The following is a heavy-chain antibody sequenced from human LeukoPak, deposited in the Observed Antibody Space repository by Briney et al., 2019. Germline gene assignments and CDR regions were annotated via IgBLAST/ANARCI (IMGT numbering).Heavy chain of an antibody. V-gene: IGHV3-21*01. Sequence: GESLRLSCAASGFMFDTYTMNWVRQAPGKGLEWVSSIRSSSSYMYSADSVKGRFAVSRDNAKKSLYLQMNSLRAEDTAVYYCVRDLGHSYGYGLDYWGRGTLVTVSA. J-gene: IGHJ4*02. CDR2: IRSSSSYM. CDR1: GFMFDTYT. D-gene: IGHD5-18*01. CDR3: VRDLGHSYGYGLDY.